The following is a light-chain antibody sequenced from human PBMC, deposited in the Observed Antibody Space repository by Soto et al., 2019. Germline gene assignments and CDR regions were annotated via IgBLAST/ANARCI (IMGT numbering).Light chain of an antibody. CDR3: QHYNSYSEA. CDR2: AAS. CDR1: QDISNH. V-gene: IGKV1-16*01. J-gene: IGKJ1*01. Sequence: DIQLTQSRSSLSASVGDRVTLTCHASQDISNHLNWHQQKPGKAPKRLIYAASSLQSGVPSRFSGSGSGTEFTLTISSLQPDDFATYYCQHYNSYSEAFGQGTKVDIK.